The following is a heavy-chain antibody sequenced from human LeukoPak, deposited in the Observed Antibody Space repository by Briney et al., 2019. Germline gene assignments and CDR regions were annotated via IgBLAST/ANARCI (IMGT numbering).Heavy chain of an antibody. D-gene: IGHD3-3*01. V-gene: IGHV3-66*01. J-gene: IGHJ4*02. CDR3: ARVNYDFWSGPYLDY. Sequence: GGSLRLSCAASGFTVSSNYMSWVRQAPGKGLEWVSVIYSGGSTYYADSVKGRFTISRDNAKHSLYLQMNSLRAEDTAVYYCARVNYDFWSGPYLDYWGQGTLVTVSS. CDR2: IYSGGST. CDR1: GFTVSSNY.